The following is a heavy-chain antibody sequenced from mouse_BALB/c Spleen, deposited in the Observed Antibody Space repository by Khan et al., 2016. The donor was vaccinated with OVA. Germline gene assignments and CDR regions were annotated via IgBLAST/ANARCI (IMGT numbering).Heavy chain of an antibody. CDR2: ITSGGSF. D-gene: IGHD3-3*01. J-gene: IGHJ3*01. CDR1: GYSITSGYY. V-gene: IGHV3-6*02. CDR3: ARAGRWCDY. Sequence: EVQLQESGPGLVKPSQSLSLTCSVTGYSITSGYYWNWIRQFPGNKLEWMGYITSGGSFNYNPSLKNRISITRDTSNNQFFLKLNSVTHEDTATYYSARAGRWCDYWGQGTLVTVSA.